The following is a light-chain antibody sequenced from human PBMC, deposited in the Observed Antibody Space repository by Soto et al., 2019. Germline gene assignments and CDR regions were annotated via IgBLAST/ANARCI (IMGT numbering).Light chain of an antibody. J-gene: IGKJ1*01. CDR2: GAS. CDR3: QQYGGSPLWT. Sequence: EIVLTQSPGTLSLSPGERATLSCRASQSVGISYLAWYQQRPGQAPRLLIYGASSRATGIPDRFSGTGSGTDFTLTISRLEPEDFAVYYCQQYGGSPLWTFGQGTRWIS. V-gene: IGKV3-20*01. CDR1: QSVGISY.